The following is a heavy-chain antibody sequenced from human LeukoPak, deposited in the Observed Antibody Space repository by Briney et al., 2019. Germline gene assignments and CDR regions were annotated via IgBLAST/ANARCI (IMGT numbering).Heavy chain of an antibody. J-gene: IGHJ4*02. D-gene: IGHD3-9*01. V-gene: IGHV3-30*02. Sequence: PGGSLRLSCAASGFTFSSYGMHWLRQAPGKGLEWVAFIRYDGSNKHYADSVKGRFTISRDNSKNTLYLQMNSLRAEDTAVYYCAKASTYYDILTGYFDYWGQGTLVTVSS. CDR1: GFTFSSYG. CDR2: IRYDGSNK. CDR3: AKASTYYDILTGYFDY.